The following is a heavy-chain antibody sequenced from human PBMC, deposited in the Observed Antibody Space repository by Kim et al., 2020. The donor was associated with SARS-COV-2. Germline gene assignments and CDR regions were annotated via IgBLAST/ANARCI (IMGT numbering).Heavy chain of an antibody. D-gene: IGHD3-10*01. CDR3: ARDTRLDLGFGEYSHYYYSMDV. J-gene: IGHJ6*02. CDR1: GFTFNSYV. Sequence: GGSLRLSCAASGFTFNSYVMHWVRQAPGMGLEWVAVLAHDGSYEYYADSVKGRFTISRDNSRNTLYVQMNSLRPEDTAVYYCARDTRLDLGFGEYSHYYYSMDVWGQETTVAVSS. CDR2: LAHDGSYE. V-gene: IGHV3-30*03.